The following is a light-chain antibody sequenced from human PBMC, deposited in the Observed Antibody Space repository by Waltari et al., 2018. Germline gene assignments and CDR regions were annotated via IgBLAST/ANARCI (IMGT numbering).Light chain of an antibody. CDR2: GAS. CDR3: QQYNTWPYT. V-gene: IGKV3-15*01. Sequence: EIVITQSPATLSVSPGERGTLSCRASQSIRSNLAWYQQKPGQAPRLLIYGASSRATGIPARFSGTGSGTEFTLTINSLQSEDFAVYYCQQYNTWPYTFGQGTKLEIK. CDR1: QSIRSN. J-gene: IGKJ2*01.